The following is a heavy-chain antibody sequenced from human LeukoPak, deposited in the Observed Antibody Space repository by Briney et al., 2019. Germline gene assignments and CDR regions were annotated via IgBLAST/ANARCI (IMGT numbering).Heavy chain of an antibody. J-gene: IGHJ4*02. CDR1: GFTFSSYA. V-gene: IGHV3-23*01. CDR3: ARGGYRHFDY. CDR2: ISGSGGNT. Sequence: PGGSLRLSCAASGFTFSSYAMSWVRQAPGKGMEWVSTISGSGGNTYYADSVKGRFTISRDNSKNTVYLQMNSLRAEDTAVYYCARGGYRHFDYWGQGTLVTVSS. D-gene: IGHD5-18*01.